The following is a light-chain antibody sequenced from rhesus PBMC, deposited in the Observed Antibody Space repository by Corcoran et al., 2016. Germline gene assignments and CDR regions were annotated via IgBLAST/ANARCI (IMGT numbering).Light chain of an antibody. V-gene: IGKV1-28*03. Sequence: DIQMTQSPSSLSASVGDTVTITCRASQGISSYLNWFQQKPGKAPKLLIYATSSLQSGVPSRFSGSGSWTDFHLTISSLQPEDFAAYDCQQHNSHPLTFGGGTKVELK. CDR2: ATS. CDR3: QQHNSHPLT. CDR1: QGISSY. J-gene: IGKJ4*01.